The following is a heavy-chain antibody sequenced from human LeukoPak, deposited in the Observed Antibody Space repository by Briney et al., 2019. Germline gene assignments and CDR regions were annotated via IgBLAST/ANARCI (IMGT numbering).Heavy chain of an antibody. V-gene: IGHV3-23*01. CDR1: GFTLSSYW. CDR2: ISGGGIGT. CDR3: AKGSGSGTHLPSARFDY. J-gene: IGHJ4*02. Sequence: GGSLRLSCAASGFTLSSYWMHWVRQAPGKGLEWVAYISGGGIGTYYADAVKGRFTISRDNSKNTMYVQMNSLRDDDTAVYSCAKGSGSGTHLPSARFDYWGQGTTVTVSS. D-gene: IGHD3-10*01.